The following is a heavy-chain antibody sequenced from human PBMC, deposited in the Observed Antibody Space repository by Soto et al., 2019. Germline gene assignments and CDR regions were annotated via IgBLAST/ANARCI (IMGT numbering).Heavy chain of an antibody. D-gene: IGHD6-19*01. CDR2: IIPILGIV. Sequence: QVQLVQSGAEVKKPGSSVKVSCKASGGTFSSYIISWVRQAPGQGLEWMGRIIPILGIVKYAQKFKGRVTITADKSTSTSSMELSSLRSVDTAVYYCARLPVADVAFDIWGQGTMVTVSS. CDR1: GGTFSSYI. V-gene: IGHV1-69*02. J-gene: IGHJ3*02. CDR3: ARLPVADVAFDI.